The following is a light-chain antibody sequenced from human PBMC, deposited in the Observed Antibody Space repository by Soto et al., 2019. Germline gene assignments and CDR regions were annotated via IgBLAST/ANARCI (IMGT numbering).Light chain of an antibody. CDR3: AAWDGSLQSWV. J-gene: IGLJ3*02. V-gene: IGLV1-44*01. CDR1: SSNIGSHV. CDR2: TNN. Sequence: QSVLTLQPSASGTPGQRVTISCSGSSSNIGSHVVNWYQQVPGTAPKLLIYTNNQRPSGVPDRFSDSKSGTSASLAISGLQSEDEADYYCAAWDGSLQSWVFGVGTKVTVL.